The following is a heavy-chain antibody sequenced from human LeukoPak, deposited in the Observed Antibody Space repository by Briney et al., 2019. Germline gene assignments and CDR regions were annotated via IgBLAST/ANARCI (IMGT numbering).Heavy chain of an antibody. V-gene: IGHV1-18*01. J-gene: IGHJ4*02. CDR1: GYTFINYG. CDR3: ASDIDYGDYQPPDY. Sequence: ASVKVSCKASGYTFINYGITWVRQAPGQGLEWMGWISAYNGNTNYAQKLQGRVTMTTDTSTSTAYMELSSLRSEDTAVYYCASDIDYGDYQPPDYWGQGTLVTVSS. D-gene: IGHD4-17*01. CDR2: ISAYNGNT.